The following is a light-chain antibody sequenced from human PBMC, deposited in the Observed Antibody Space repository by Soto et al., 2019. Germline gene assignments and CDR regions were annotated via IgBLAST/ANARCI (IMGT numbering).Light chain of an antibody. CDR2: LEGSGSY. CDR3: ETWDSNTYV. Sequence: QPVLTQSSSASASLGSSVSLTYTLSSGHSSYIIAWHQQQPGKAPRYLMKLEGSGSYNKGSGVPDRFSGSSSGADRYLTISNLQFEDEADYYCETWDSNTYVFGTGTKLTVL. CDR1: SGHSSYI. V-gene: IGLV4-60*02. J-gene: IGLJ1*01.